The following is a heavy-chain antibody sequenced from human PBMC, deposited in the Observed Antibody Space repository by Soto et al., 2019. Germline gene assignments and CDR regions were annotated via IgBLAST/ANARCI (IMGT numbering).Heavy chain of an antibody. CDR1: GGTFSSYA. CDR2: IIPIFGTA. J-gene: IGHJ5*02. CDR3: ARSYVVVPTNGFHP. V-gene: IGHV1-69*13. Sequence: ASVKVSCKASGGTFSSYAISWVRQAPGQGLEWMGGIIPIFGTANYAQKFQGRVTITADESTSTAYMELSSLRSEDTAVYYCARSYVVVPTNGFHPWGQGTLVTVSS. D-gene: IGHD2-2*01.